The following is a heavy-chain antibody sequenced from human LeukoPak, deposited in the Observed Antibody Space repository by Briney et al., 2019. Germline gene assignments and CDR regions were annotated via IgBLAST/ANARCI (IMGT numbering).Heavy chain of an antibody. CDR3: ARGPDIVATTEYFQH. D-gene: IGHD5-12*01. V-gene: IGHV1-2*02. Sequence: ASVKVSCKASGYTFTGCYMHWVRQAPGQGLEWMGWINPNSGGTNYAQKFQGRVTITEDKSPSTAYMELSSLRSEDTAVYYCARGPDIVATTEYFQHWGQGTLVTVSS. CDR2: INPNSGGT. CDR1: GYTFTGCY. J-gene: IGHJ1*01.